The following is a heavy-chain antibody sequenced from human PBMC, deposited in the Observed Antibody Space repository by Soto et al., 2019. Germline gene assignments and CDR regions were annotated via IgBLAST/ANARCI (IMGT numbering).Heavy chain of an antibody. J-gene: IGHJ4*02. Sequence: QVHLVQSGAEVKKPGASVKVSCKGSGYIFTTYGITWVRQAPGQGLEWMGWISAHNGNTNYAQKLQGRVTVTRDTSTSTAYMELRNLRSDDTAVYYCARWRYGDYWSQGALVTVSS. CDR3: ARWRYGDY. V-gene: IGHV1-18*01. CDR1: GYIFTTYG. CDR2: ISAHNGNT. D-gene: IGHD1-1*01.